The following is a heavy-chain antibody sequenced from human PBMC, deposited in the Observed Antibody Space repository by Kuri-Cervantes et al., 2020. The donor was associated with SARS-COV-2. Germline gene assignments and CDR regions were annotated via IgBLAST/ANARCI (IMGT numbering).Heavy chain of an antibody. CDR1: GFTFSSYA. CDR3: ARGGSSGWSQLEY. Sequence: GESLKISCAASGFTFSSYAMHWVRQAPGKRLAWVAVISYDGSNKYYADSVKGRFTISRDNSKNTLYLQMNSLRAEDTAVYYCARGGSSGWSQLEYWGQGTLVTVSS. V-gene: IGHV3-30*04. J-gene: IGHJ4*02. D-gene: IGHD6-19*01. CDR2: ISYDGSNK.